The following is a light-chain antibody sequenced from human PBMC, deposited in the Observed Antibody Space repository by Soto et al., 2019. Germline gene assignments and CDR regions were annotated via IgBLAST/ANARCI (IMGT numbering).Light chain of an antibody. CDR1: RSNIGTYP. V-gene: IGLV1-44*01. CDR2: RNH. CDR3: AAWDDSLRAVV. J-gene: IGLJ2*01. Sequence: QSVLTQSPSASATPGQRVTISCSGSRSNIGTYPVHWYQQLPGTAPTLLIFRNHQRPSGVPDRFSGSKSGTSASLAISGPQSEEEADYYCAAWDDSLRAVVFGGGTKLTVL.